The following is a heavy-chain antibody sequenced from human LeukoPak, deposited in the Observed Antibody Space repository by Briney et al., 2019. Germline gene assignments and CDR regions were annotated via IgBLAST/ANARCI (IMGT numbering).Heavy chain of an antibody. Sequence: PSETLSLTCTVSGDSISSSPYYWVWIRQPPGKGLEWIGTIYNGGSAYYTPSLKSRITISVDTSKNQVSLKLSSVTAADTAVYICAAHQGGIMFASWGQGTLVTVSS. V-gene: IGHV4-39*01. CDR3: AAHQGGIMFAS. CDR1: GDSISSSPYY. J-gene: IGHJ4*02. CDR2: IYNGGSA. D-gene: IGHD3-16*01.